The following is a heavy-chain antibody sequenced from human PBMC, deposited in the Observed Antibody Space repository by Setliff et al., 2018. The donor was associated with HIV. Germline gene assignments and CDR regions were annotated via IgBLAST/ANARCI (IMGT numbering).Heavy chain of an antibody. V-gene: IGHV4-39*07. D-gene: IGHD3-22*01. J-gene: IGHJ4*02. CDR1: GASVSSGGFY. CDR2: VYYSGST. Sequence: SETLSLTCTVSGASVSSGGFYWSWIRQPPGKGLEWIGSVYYSGSTYYNSSLKRRVTISVDTSKNQFSLRLSSVTAADTAVYFCARTYYADSRADFDFWGQGTLVTVSS. CDR3: ARTYYADSRADFDF.